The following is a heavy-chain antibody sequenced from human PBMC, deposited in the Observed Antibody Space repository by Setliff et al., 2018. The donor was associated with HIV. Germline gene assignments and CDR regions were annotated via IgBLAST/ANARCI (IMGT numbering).Heavy chain of an antibody. CDR2: ISGSSAYI. V-gene: IGHV3-21*01. J-gene: IGHJ4*02. D-gene: IGHD6-13*01. Sequence: GSLRLSCATSGFTFSNFWMTWVRQAPGKGLEWISSISGSSAYIYYADSVKGRFTISRGNAKNSLYLQMNSLRAEDTAVYYCARDLSPGITAPLDYWGQGTLVTVSS. CDR3: ARDLSPGITAPLDY. CDR1: GFTFSNFW.